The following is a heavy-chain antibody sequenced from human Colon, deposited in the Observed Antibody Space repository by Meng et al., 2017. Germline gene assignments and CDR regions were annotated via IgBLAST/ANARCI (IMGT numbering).Heavy chain of an antibody. CDR1: GFTFSSYG. Sequence: GRRVESGGGVVQPGRSLGLSCAASGFTFSSYGMHWVRQAPGKGLGWVAVIWYDGSNKYYADSVKGRFTISRDNSRSSVYLQMNSLRDEDTAVYYCASHGGGAWGLGTLVTVSS. D-gene: IGHD3-10*01. J-gene: IGHJ5*02. CDR3: ASHGGGA. V-gene: IGHV3-33*01. CDR2: IWYDGSNK.